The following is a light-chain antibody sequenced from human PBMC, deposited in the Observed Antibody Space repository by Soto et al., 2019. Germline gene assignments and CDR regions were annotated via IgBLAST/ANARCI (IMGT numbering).Light chain of an antibody. Sequence: QSALTQPASMSGSPGQSITISCTGTSSDIGTYDLVSWYQQHPGKAPKLLIYEGTKRPSGVSSRFSGSYSANTASLTVSGLQAEEEGDYSPCSCVVASTFFYVFGTGTKVTVL. CDR3: CSCVVASTFFYV. V-gene: IGLV2-23*03. CDR1: SSDIGTYDL. CDR2: EGT. J-gene: IGLJ1*01.